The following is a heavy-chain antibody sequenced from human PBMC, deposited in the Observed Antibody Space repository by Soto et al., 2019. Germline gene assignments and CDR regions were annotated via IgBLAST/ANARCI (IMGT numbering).Heavy chain of an antibody. D-gene: IGHD2-21*02. CDR2: ISGSGGST. CDR3: AKDEAYCGGDCYFDY. J-gene: IGHJ4*02. Sequence: EVQLLESGGGLGQPGGSLRLSCAASGFTFRSYVMSWVRQAPGKGLEWVSAISGSGGSTYYADSVKGRFTISRDNSKNTLYLQMNSLRAEDTAVYYCAKDEAYCGGDCYFDYWGQGTLVTVSS. V-gene: IGHV3-23*01. CDR1: GFTFRSYV.